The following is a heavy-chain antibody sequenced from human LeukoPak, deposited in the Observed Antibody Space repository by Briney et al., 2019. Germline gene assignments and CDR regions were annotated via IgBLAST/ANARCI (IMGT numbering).Heavy chain of an antibody. CDR2: IWYDGSNK. CDR3: ARDVTVTTLLDAFDI. V-gene: IGHV3-33*01. CDR1: GFTFSSYG. D-gene: IGHD4-17*01. J-gene: IGHJ3*02. Sequence: GGSLRLSCAASGFTFSSYGMHWVRQAPGKGLERVAVIWYDGSNKYYADSVKGRFTISRDNSKNTLYLQMNSLRAEDTAVYYCARDVTVTTLLDAFDIWGQGTMVAVSS.